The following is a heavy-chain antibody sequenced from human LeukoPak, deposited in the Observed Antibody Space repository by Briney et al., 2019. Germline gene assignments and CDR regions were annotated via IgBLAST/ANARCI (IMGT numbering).Heavy chain of an antibody. V-gene: IGHV3-23*01. CDR2: ISGSGGST. Sequence: GGSLRLSCAASGLTFSSYAMSWVRQAPGKGLEWVSAISGSGGSTYYADSVKGRFTISRDNSKNTLYLQMNSLRAEDTAVYYCVRPPHRQKTVTTDYWGQGTLVTVSS. CDR1: GLTFSSYA. D-gene: IGHD4-17*01. J-gene: IGHJ4*02. CDR3: VRPPHRQKTVTTDY.